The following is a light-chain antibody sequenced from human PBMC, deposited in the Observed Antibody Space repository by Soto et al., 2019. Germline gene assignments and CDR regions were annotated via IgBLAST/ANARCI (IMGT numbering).Light chain of an antibody. CDR2: GAS. CDR1: QTVIRNY. CDR3: QQHGTSPIT. J-gene: IGKJ5*01. Sequence: EIVFTQSADTRSCAAVDRATLSCRASQTVIRNYLAWHQQKPGQTPRLLVYGASSRATGIPDRFSGSGSGTDFTLTISRLEPQDFAVYYCQQHGTSPITFGQGTRLEIK. V-gene: IGKV3-20*01.